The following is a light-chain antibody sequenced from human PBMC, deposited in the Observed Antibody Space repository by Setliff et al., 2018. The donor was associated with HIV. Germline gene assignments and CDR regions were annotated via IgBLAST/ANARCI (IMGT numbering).Light chain of an antibody. CDR3: SSYAGSSYV. CDR2: DVS. Sequence: QSVLTQPPSVSAAPGQKVTISCSGSISNIGNNYVSWYQQHPGKAPKLMIYDVSSRLPGVSDRFSGSKSGNTASLTISGLQAEDEADYYCSSYAGSSYVFGTGTKVTVL. CDR1: ISNIGNNY. J-gene: IGLJ1*01. V-gene: IGLV2-14*01.